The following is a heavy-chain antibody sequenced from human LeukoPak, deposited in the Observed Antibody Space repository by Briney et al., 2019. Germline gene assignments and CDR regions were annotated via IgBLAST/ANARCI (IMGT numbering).Heavy chain of an antibody. D-gene: IGHD3-10*01. CDR3: ARVDVTGYYGSGRAFDI. CDR1: GHTFTSYA. V-gene: IGHV1-3*01. Sequence: ASVKVSCKASGHTFTSYAMHWVRQAPGQRLEWMGWINAGNGNTKYSQKFQGRVTITRDTSASTAYMELSSLRSEDTAVYYCARVDVTGYYGSGRAFDIWGQGTMVTVSS. J-gene: IGHJ3*02. CDR2: INAGNGNT.